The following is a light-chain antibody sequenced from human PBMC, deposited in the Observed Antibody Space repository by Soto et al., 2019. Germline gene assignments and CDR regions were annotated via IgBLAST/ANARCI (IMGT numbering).Light chain of an antibody. CDR2: EDT. V-gene: IGLV2-23*01. J-gene: IGLJ2*01. Sequence: QSALTQPASVSGSRGQSITISCTGTSSDVGNYDLVSWFQHHPGEAPKLIIYEDTKWPSGVSHRFSGPKSGNTASLTISGLQADDEAYYYCCSYAGSFTVFGGGTKLTVL. CDR3: CSYAGSFTV. CDR1: SSDVGNYDL.